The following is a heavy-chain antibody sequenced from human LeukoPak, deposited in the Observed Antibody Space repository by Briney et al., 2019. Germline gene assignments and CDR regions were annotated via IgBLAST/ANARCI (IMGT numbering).Heavy chain of an antibody. CDR3: ARDPRSTNYYDRSGYYGDYFDD. CDR1: GYTFTSYG. CDR2: ISVYNGNT. J-gene: IGHJ4*02. D-gene: IGHD3-22*01. V-gene: IGHV1-18*01. Sequence: ASVKVSCKASGYTFTSYGISWVRQAPGQGLEWMGWISVYNGNTKYAQKLQGRVTMTTDTSTSTAYVELRSLRSDDTGVYYCARDPRSTNYYDRSGYYGDYFDDWDQGTLVTVSS.